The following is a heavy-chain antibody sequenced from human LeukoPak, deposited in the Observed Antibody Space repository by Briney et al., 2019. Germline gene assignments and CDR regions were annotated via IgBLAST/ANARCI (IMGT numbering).Heavy chain of an antibody. J-gene: IGHJ5*02. CDR1: GGTFSSYA. V-gene: IGHV1-69*13. CDR2: IIPIFGTA. D-gene: IGHD5-18*01. Sequence: VASVKVSCKASGGTFSSYAISWVRQAPGQGLEWMGGIIPIFGTANYAQKFQGRVTITADESTSTAYMELSSLRSEDTAVYYCARDRSLRELWLRNWFDPWGQGTLVTVSS. CDR3: ARDRSLRELWLRNWFDP.